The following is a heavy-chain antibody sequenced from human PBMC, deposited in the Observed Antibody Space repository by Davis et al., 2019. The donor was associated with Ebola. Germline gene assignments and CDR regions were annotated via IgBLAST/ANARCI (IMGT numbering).Heavy chain of an antibody. CDR1: GGSFSGYY. CDR2: INHSGST. J-gene: IGHJ6*02. Sequence: PSETLSLTCAVYGGSFSGYYWSWIRQPPGKGLEWIGEINHSGSTNYNPSLKSRVTISVDTSKNQFSLKLSSVTAADTAVYYCARCRSSWYPLSCYYYGMDVWGQGTTVTVSS. D-gene: IGHD6-13*01. CDR3: ARCRSSWYPLSCYYYGMDV. V-gene: IGHV4-34*01.